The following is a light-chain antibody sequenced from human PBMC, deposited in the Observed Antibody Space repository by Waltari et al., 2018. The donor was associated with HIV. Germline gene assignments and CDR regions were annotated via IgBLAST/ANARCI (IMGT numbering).Light chain of an antibody. J-gene: IGKJ4*01. CDR2: AAS. CDR3: QQYDTWPLT. V-gene: IGKV3D-15*01. Sequence: ETVMTQPPATLSVSPGERATPSCRASQNVNIKLAWYQHKPGQAPRLLIYAASTRATGIPASFSGSGSGTEFTLTISSLQSEDVAVYYCQQYDTWPLTFGGGTKVEI. CDR1: QNVNIK.